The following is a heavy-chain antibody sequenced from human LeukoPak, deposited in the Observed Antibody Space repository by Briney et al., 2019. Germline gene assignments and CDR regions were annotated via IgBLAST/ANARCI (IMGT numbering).Heavy chain of an antibody. Sequence: GGSLRLSCAASGFTFSSYGMHWVRQAPGKGLEWVAFIRYDGSNKYYADSVKGRFTISRDNAKNTLYLQMNSLRAEDTAAYYCAREAYTSTDFDYWGQGTLVTVSS. CDR1: GFTFSSYG. CDR2: IRYDGSNK. J-gene: IGHJ4*02. CDR3: AREAYTSTDFDY. V-gene: IGHV3-30*02. D-gene: IGHD6-13*01.